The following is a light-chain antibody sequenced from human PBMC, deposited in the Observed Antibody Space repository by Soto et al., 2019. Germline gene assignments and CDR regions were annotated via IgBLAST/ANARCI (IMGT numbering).Light chain of an antibody. CDR2: AAS. Sequence: AIRMTQSPSSLSASTGDRVTITCLASQGISSYLAWYQQKPGKAPKLLIYAASTLQSGVPSRFSGSGSGTDFTLTISCLQSEYFATYYCQQYYSYPGTFGPGTKVDIK. V-gene: IGKV1-8*01. J-gene: IGKJ3*01. CDR1: QGISSY. CDR3: QQYYSYPGT.